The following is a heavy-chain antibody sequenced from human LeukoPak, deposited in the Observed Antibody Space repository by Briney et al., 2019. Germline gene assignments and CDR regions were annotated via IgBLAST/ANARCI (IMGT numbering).Heavy chain of an antibody. J-gene: IGHJ5*02. Sequence: GASVKVSCTASGYTFTSYGISWVRQAPGQGLEWMGGIIPMLGIVNYVQRFQGRVTITTDEPTSTAYMELTSLRSEDTAVYYCVRGPYHDSDWYSWLDPWGQGTLVTVSS. D-gene: IGHD3-22*01. V-gene: IGHV1-69*05. CDR1: GYTFTSYG. CDR3: VRGPYHDSDWYSWLDP. CDR2: IIPMLGIV.